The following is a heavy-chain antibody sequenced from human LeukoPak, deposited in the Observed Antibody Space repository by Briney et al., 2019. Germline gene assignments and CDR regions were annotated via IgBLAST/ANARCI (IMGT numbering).Heavy chain of an antibody. Sequence: ASVKVSCKASGYTFTSYGISWVRQAPGQGLEWMGWISAYNGNTNYAQKLQGRVTMTRNTSISTAYMELSSLRSEDTAVYYCARVRTYYDFWSGYSTPYYYYYGMDVWGQGTTVTVSS. CDR1: GYTFTSYG. J-gene: IGHJ6*02. CDR2: ISAYNGNT. D-gene: IGHD3-3*01. V-gene: IGHV1-18*01. CDR3: ARVRTYYDFWSGYSTPYYYYYGMDV.